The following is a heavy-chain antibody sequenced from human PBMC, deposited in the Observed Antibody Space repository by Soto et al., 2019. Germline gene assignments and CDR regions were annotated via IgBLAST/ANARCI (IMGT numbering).Heavy chain of an antibody. J-gene: IGHJ4*02. D-gene: IGHD3-10*01. Sequence: QVQLVESGGGVVQPGRSLRLSCAASGFTFSSYAMHWVRQAPGKGLEWVAVISYDGGNKYYADSVKGRFTISRDNSKNTLYLQINSLRAEDTAVYYCARRDYGSGSYPDYWGQGTLVTVSS. CDR3: ARRDYGSGSYPDY. V-gene: IGHV3-30-3*01. CDR1: GFTFSSYA. CDR2: ISYDGGNK.